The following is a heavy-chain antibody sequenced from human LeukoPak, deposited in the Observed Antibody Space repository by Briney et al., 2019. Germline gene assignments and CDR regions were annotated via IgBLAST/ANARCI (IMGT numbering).Heavy chain of an antibody. V-gene: IGHV3-7*01. D-gene: IGHD6-13*01. CDR2: IKQDGSEK. CDR3: AREWQGGIAAAGTRIEGDY. Sequence: AGGSLRLSFAVSGFSVSGYWMTWVRQAPGKGLGWVANIKQDGSEKNYVDSVKGRFTISRDNAENSLFLQMNSLRVEDTAVYYCAREWQGGIAAAGTRIEGDYWGQGTLVAVSS. CDR1: GFSVSGYW. J-gene: IGHJ4*02.